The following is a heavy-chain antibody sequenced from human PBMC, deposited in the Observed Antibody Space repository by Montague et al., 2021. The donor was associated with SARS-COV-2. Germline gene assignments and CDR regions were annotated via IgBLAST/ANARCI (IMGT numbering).Heavy chain of an antibody. CDR2: MYDSGST. CDR1: GGSISNGDRS. V-gene: IGHV4-31*03. J-gene: IGHJ3*02. Sequence: TLSLTCTVSGGSISNGDRSCIWIRHPPGKGLEWIGYMYDSGSTYYNPSLTSRVTMSLDTSKNQFSLKLSSVTAAGTAVYYCARGDGVVVAAPYIWGQGTMVTVSS. D-gene: IGHD2-15*01. CDR3: ARGDGVVVAAPYI.